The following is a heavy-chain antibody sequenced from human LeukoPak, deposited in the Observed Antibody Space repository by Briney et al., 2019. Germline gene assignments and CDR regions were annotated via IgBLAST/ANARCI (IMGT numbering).Heavy chain of an antibody. CDR2: IGPSNNYT. CDR3: ARDSYYGGHYSFFEH. Sequence: APVKVSCKPSAYTFTNFRIHWVRQAPGQGFEWMGWIGPSNNYTEYEQKLQGRLTLTTDTSTTTAHMELRSLTFDDTAIYYCARDSYYGGHYSFFEHWGQGTLVTVSS. CDR1: AYTFTNFR. D-gene: IGHD4/OR15-4a*01. V-gene: IGHV1-18*01. J-gene: IGHJ4*02.